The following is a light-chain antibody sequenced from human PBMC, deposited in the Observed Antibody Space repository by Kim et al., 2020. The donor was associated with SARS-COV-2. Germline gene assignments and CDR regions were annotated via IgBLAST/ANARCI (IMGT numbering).Light chain of an antibody. V-gene: IGLV3-25*03. CDR3: QSTDSSVTWI. CDR1: ELPKQY. J-gene: IGLJ2*01. Sequence: SYELTQPPSVSVSPGQTARITCSGDELPKQYAYWYQQKPGQAPLLLIYKDSERPSEIPERFSGSSSGTTVTLTISGVQAEDEADYYCQSTDSSVTWIFGG. CDR2: KDS.